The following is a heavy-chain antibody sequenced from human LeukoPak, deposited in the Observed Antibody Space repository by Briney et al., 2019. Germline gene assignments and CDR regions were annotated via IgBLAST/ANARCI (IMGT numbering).Heavy chain of an antibody. Sequence: SDTLSLTCTVSGVSLSSYYWSWIRQPPGKGLTWIGYIYYSGSANYHPSLPSPATKSVDTSKNQFSLKLRSVAAADTAVYYCARAKAADDYVSGSYRPNWFDPWGQRTLVTVSS. V-gene: IGHV4-59*07. CDR1: GVSLSSYY. CDR2: IYYSGSA. CDR3: ARAKAADDYVSGSYRPNWFDP. D-gene: IGHD3-16*02. J-gene: IGHJ5*02.